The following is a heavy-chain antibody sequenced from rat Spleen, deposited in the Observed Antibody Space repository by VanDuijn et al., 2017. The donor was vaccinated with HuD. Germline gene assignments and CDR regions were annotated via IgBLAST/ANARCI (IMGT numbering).Heavy chain of an antibody. D-gene: IGHD1-11*01. V-gene: IGHV5-27*01. J-gene: IGHJ2*01. CDR1: GFTFSNYG. Sequence: EVQLVESGGGLVQPGRSLKLSCAASGFTFSNYGMAWVRQAPTKGLEWVASITNSGGSTYYRDSVKGRFTISRDNAKSTLYLQMDSLRSEDTATYYCTTDYGGSLYYFDYWGQGVMVTVSS. CDR2: ITNSGGST. CDR3: TTDYGGSLYYFDY.